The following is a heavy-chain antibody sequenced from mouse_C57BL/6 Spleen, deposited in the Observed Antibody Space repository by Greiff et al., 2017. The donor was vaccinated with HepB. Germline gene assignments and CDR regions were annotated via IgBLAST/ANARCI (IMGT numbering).Heavy chain of an antibody. V-gene: IGHV5-4*01. Sequence: EVQRVESGGGLVKPGGSLKLSCAASGFTFSSYAMSWVRQTPEKRLEWVATISDGGSYTYYPDNVKGRFTISRDNAKNNLYLQMSHLKSEDTAMYYCARDEDSYGSSPFDYWGQGTTLTVSS. CDR2: ISDGGSYT. J-gene: IGHJ2*01. D-gene: IGHD1-1*01. CDR1: GFTFSSYA. CDR3: ARDEDSYGSSPFDY.